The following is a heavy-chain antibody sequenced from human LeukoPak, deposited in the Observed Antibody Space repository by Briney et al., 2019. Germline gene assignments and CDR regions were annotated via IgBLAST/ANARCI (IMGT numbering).Heavy chain of an antibody. Sequence: PGGSLRLSCGASGFTVSTNYMSWVRQAPGKGLEWVSIIYSGGSTYYADSVKGRFTISRDNSKNTLYLQMNSLRAEDTAVYYCANYRYGSSFAFDIWGQGTMVTVSS. V-gene: IGHV3-66*01. CDR3: ANYRYGSSFAFDI. D-gene: IGHD6-6*01. CDR1: GFTVSTNY. J-gene: IGHJ3*02. CDR2: IYSGGST.